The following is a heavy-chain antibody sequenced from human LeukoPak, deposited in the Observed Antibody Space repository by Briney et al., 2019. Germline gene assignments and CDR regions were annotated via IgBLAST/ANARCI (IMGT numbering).Heavy chain of an antibody. V-gene: IGHV3-30-3*01. D-gene: IGHD6-13*01. CDR1: GFTFTGYT. CDR2: ISSGGSSM. J-gene: IGHJ4*02. CDR3: ARDRGRIAAAGNYLSSGY. Sequence: PGRSLRLSCAASGFTFTGYTMHWVRQAPGKGLEWVAVISSGGSSMYYADSVKGRFTISRDNSKNTLYLQMNSLRTEDTAVYYCARDRGRIAAAGNYLSSGYWGQGTLVTVSS.